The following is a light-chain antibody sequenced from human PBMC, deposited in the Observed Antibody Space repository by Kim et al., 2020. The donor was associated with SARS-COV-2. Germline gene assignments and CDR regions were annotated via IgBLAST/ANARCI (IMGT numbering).Light chain of an antibody. CDR3: QQSYITPFT. CDR1: QSISSH. V-gene: IGKV1-39*01. CDR2: AAS. J-gene: IGKJ3*01. Sequence: ASGGDRVTIACRTTQSISSHLNWYQQKPGRAPKLLIAAASTLQGGVPSRFSGSGSETDFTLIISSLQPEDFATYFCQQSYITPFTFGPGTKVDIK.